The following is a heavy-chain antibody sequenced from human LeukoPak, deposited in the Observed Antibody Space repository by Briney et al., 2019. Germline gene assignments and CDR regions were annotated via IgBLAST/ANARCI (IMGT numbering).Heavy chain of an antibody. J-gene: IGHJ3*02. V-gene: IGHV1-24*01. D-gene: IGHD3-22*01. CDR2: FDPEDGET. Sequence: ASVKVSCKASGYTFTSYGISWVRQAPGKGLEWMGGFDPEDGETIYAQKFQGRVTMTEDTSTDTAYMELSSLRSEDTAVYYCATEITYYYDSSGYYPLGAFDIWGQGTMVTVSS. CDR3: ATEITYYYDSSGYYPLGAFDI. CDR1: GYTFTSYG.